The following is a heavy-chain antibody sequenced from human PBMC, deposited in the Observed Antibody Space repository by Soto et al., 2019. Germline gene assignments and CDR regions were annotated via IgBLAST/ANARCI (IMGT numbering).Heavy chain of an antibody. J-gene: IGHJ4*02. CDR1: GGSISSSNW. D-gene: IGHD1-26*01. CDR3: ARDKEGAAQIDY. V-gene: IGHV4-4*02. Sequence: SETLSLTCTVSGGSISSSNWWSWVRQPPGKGLEWIGEIYHSGSTNYNPSLKSRVTISVDKSKNQFSLKLSSVTAADTAVYYCARDKEGAAQIDYWGQGTLVTSPQ. CDR2: IYHSGST.